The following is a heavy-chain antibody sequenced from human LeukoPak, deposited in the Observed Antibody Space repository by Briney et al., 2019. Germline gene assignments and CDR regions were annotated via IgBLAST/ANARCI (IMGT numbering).Heavy chain of an antibody. CDR2: ISSSSSYI. CDR3: ARDRYSRKISGWSGGY. CDR1: GFTFSSYS. Sequence: GGSLRLSCAASGFTFSSYSMNWVRQAPGKGLEWVSSISSSSSYIYYADSVKGRFTISRDNAKNSLYLQMNSLRAEDTAVYYCARDRYSRKISGWSGGYWGQGTLVTVSS. J-gene: IGHJ4*02. D-gene: IGHD6-19*01. V-gene: IGHV3-21*01.